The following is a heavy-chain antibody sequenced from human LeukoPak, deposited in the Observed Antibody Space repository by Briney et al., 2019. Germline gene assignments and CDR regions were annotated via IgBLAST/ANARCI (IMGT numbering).Heavy chain of an antibody. V-gene: IGHV1-18*03. CDR2: ISAYNGNT. D-gene: IGHD2-2*01. Sequence: ASVKVSCKASVYTFTSYGISCVRQAPGQGLEWMGWISAYNGNTNSAQTLQGRVTMTTDTSTSTAYMELRSLRSDDMAVYYCARGRGYCSSTSCQLTDYWGQGTLVTVSS. J-gene: IGHJ4*02. CDR3: ARGRGYCSSTSCQLTDY. CDR1: VYTFTSYG.